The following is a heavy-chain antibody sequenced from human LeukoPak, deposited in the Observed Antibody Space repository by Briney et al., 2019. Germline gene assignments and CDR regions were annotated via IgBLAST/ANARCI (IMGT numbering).Heavy chain of an antibody. CDR1: GGTFSSYA. Sequence: SVKVSCKASGGTFSSYAISWVRQAPGQGLEWMGGIIPIFGTANYAQKFQGRVTITADKSTSTAYMELSSLRSEDTAVYYCARDCSSTSCSSFDPWGQGTPVTVSS. CDR3: ARDCSSTSCSSFDP. D-gene: IGHD2-2*01. J-gene: IGHJ5*02. V-gene: IGHV1-69*06. CDR2: IIPIFGTA.